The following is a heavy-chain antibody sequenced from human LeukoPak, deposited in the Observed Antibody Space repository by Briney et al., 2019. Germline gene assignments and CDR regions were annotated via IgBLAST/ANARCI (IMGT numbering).Heavy chain of an antibody. CDR3: ARARWQLVPYFDS. V-gene: IGHV1-18*01. CDR2: ISAYNGNT. D-gene: IGHD6-6*01. Sequence: GASVKVSCKASGYTFTTYGITWVRQAPGQGLEWMGWISAYNGNTNYAQKLQGRVTMTTDTSTSTAYMELRSLRSDDTAVYFCARARWQLVPYFDSWGQGTLVTVSS. J-gene: IGHJ4*02. CDR1: GYTFTTYG.